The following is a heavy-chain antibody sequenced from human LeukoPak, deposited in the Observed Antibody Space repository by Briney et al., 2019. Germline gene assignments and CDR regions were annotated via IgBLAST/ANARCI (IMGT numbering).Heavy chain of an antibody. Sequence: SETLSLTCSVSGGSISGSGYYWAWIRQPPGKGLEWIGSIYYTGSTHYNSSLKSRVTMSVDTSKNQFSLKLSSVTAADTAVYYCARYVVYGSGKYYFDYWGQGTLVTVSS. D-gene: IGHD3-10*01. CDR1: GGSISGSGYY. CDR3: ARYVVYGSGKYYFDY. CDR2: IYYTGST. V-gene: IGHV4-39*01. J-gene: IGHJ4*02.